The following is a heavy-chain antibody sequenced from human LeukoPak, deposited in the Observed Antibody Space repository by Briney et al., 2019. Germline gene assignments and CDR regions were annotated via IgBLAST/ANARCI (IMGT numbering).Heavy chain of an antibody. J-gene: IGHJ2*01. Sequence: SEPLSLTRAAYGGSFSGYYWSWIRQPPGKGLEWIWEISHSGTTTYNPALKIRVTISVHTSKTHFSLKLMSVTAADPTVDYFWRQARAAAAGLYFALWGRGILVTVSS. V-gene: IGHV4-34*01. CDR1: GGSFSGYY. CDR3: WRQARAAAAGLYFAL. D-gene: IGHD6-13*01. CDR2: ISHSGTT.